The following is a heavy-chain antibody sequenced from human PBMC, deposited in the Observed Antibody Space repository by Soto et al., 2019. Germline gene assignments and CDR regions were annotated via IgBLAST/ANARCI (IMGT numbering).Heavy chain of an antibody. CDR2: TYHSGNP. D-gene: IGHD3-10*01. V-gene: IGHV4-30-2*01. Sequence: SETLSLTCDVSGDTISTGGYTWAWIRQPPGKALEWIGHTYHSGNPYYNPSLKSRVIISVDRSKNQFSLKLSSVTAADTAVYYCARAPRGNYGYPSYFDYWGQGTLVTVSS. CDR3: ARAPRGNYGYPSYFDY. CDR1: GDTISTGGYT. J-gene: IGHJ4*02.